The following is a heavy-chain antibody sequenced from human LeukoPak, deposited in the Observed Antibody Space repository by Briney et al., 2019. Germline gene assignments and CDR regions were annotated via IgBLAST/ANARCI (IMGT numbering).Heavy chain of an antibody. V-gene: IGHV4-61*02. CDR2: IYTSGNT. CDR1: GGSIGSGTYY. D-gene: IGHD2-21*02. Sequence: SETLSLTCTVSGGSIGSGTYYWSWIRQPAGKGLEWIGRIYTSGNTNYNPSLKSRVTISVDTSKNQSSLKLSSVIAADTAVYYCARDRDCGGDCYTFDYWGQGTLVTVSS. J-gene: IGHJ4*02. CDR3: ARDRDCGGDCYTFDY.